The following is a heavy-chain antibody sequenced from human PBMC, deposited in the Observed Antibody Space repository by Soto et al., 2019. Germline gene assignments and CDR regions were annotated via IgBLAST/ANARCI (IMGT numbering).Heavy chain of an antibody. CDR2: ISAYNGNT. CDR3: ARDGRRRNWNYIAWFDP. J-gene: IGHJ5*02. CDR1: GYTFTSYG. D-gene: IGHD1-7*01. Sequence: ASVKVSCKASGYTFTSYGISWVRQAPGQGLEWMGWISAYNGNTNYAQKLQGRVTMTTDTSTSTAYMELRSLRSDDTAVYYCARDGRRRNWNYIAWFDPWGQGTLVTVSS. V-gene: IGHV1-18*01.